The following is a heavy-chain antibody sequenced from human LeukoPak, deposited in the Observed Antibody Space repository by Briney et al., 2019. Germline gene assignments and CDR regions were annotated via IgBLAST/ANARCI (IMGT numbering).Heavy chain of an antibody. Sequence: PSETLSLTCTVSGGSISSSSYYWGWIRQPPGKGLEWIGSIYYSGSTYYNPSLKSRVTISVDTSKNQFSLKLSSVTAADTAVYYCARDRGYWNPRFDYWGQGTLVTVSS. J-gene: IGHJ4*02. V-gene: IGHV4-39*07. D-gene: IGHD1-1*01. CDR2: IYYSGST. CDR3: ARDRGYWNPRFDY. CDR1: GGSISSSSYY.